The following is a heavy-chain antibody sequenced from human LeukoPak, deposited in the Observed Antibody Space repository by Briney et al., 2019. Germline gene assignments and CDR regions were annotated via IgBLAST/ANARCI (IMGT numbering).Heavy chain of an antibody. CDR2: INHSGST. CDR1: GGSFSGYY. J-gene: IGHJ4*02. Sequence: SETLSLTCAVYGGSFSGYYWSWIRQPPGKGLEWIGEINHSGSTNYNPSLKSRVTISVDTSKNQFSLKLSSVTAADTAVYYCARGSRSSGWYNPLYLDYWGQGTLVTVSS. V-gene: IGHV4-34*01. CDR3: ARGSRSSGWYNPLYLDY. D-gene: IGHD6-19*01.